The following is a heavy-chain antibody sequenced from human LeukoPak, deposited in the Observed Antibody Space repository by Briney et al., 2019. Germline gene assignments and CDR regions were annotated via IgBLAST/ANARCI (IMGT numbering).Heavy chain of an antibody. Sequence: SETLSLTCTVSGGSISSYYWSWIRQPAGKGLEWIGRIYTSGSTNYNPSLKSRVTMSVDTSKNQFSLKLSSVTAADTAVYYCARATSAYDFWSGYYKGYYYYMDVWGKGTTVTVSS. D-gene: IGHD3-3*01. CDR3: ARATSAYDFWSGYYKGYYYYMDV. CDR2: IYTSGST. J-gene: IGHJ6*03. CDR1: GGSISSYY. V-gene: IGHV4-4*07.